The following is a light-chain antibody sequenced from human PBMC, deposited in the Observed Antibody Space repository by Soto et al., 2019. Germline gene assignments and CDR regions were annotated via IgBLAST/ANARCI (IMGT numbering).Light chain of an antibody. CDR1: QSVSSY. CDR3: QQRSNWPSLT. J-gene: IGKJ4*01. V-gene: IGKV3-11*01. Sequence: TLSLSPGERATLSCRASQSVSSYLAWYQQKPGQAPRLLIYDASNRATGIPARFSGSGSGTDFTLTISSLEPEDFAVYYCQQRSNWPSLTFGGGTKVDIK. CDR2: DAS.